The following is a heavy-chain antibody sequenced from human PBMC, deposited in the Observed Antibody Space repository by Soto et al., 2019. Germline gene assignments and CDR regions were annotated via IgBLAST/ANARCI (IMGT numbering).Heavy chain of an antibody. D-gene: IGHD3-22*01. Sequence: SVKVSCKASGGTFSSYAISWVRQAPGQGLEWMGGIIPIFGTANYAQKFQGRVTITADESTSTAYMELSSLRSEDTAVYYCARDTTYYYDSSGIAGFDYWGQGTLVTVSS. CDR2: IIPIFGTA. CDR1: GGTFSSYA. J-gene: IGHJ4*02. V-gene: IGHV1-69*13. CDR3: ARDTTYYYDSSGIAGFDY.